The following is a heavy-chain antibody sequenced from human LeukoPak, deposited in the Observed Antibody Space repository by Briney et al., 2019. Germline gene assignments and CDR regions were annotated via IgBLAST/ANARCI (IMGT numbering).Heavy chain of an antibody. D-gene: IGHD4-17*01. CDR1: GGSFSGYY. V-gene: IGHV4-34*01. J-gene: IGHJ4*02. Sequence: PSETLSLTCAVYGGSFSGYYWSWIRQPPGKGLEWIGEINHSGSTNYNPSLKSRVTISVDTSKNQFSLKLSSVTAADTAVYYCARVPDYGKSNPDYWGQGTLVTVSS. CDR3: ARVPDYGKSNPDY. CDR2: INHSGST.